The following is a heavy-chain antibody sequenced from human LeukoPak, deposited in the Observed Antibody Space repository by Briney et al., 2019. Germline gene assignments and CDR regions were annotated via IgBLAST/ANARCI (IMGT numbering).Heavy chain of an antibody. Sequence: SETLSLTCTVSGGSISSSXXYWGXXXXXXXXXXXXXXXXYYSGSTYYNPSLKSRVTISVDTSKNQFSLKLSSVTAADTAVYYCARNSGSASPPTLNWFDPWGQGTLVTVSS. CDR1: GGSISSSXXY. D-gene: IGHD5-12*01. J-gene: IGHJ5*02. CDR3: ARNSGSASPPTLNWFDP. V-gene: IGHV4-39*01. CDR2: XYYSGST.